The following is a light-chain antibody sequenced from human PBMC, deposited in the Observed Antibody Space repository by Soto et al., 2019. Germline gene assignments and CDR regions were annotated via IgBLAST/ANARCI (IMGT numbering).Light chain of an antibody. Sequence: EIVLTQSPATLSLSPGERATLSCRASQSVTNYVAWYQQKPGQAPRLLIYDASNRATGIPARFSGSGSGTDFTLTISSLEPEDFGVYYCQQRDDLYTFGQGTNLEIK. V-gene: IGKV3-11*01. J-gene: IGKJ2*01. CDR2: DAS. CDR3: QQRDDLYT. CDR1: QSVTNY.